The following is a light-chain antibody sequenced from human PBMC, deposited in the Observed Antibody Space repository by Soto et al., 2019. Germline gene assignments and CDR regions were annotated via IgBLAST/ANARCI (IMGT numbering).Light chain of an antibody. J-gene: IGKJ4*01. CDR2: GAS. CDR1: QSVSSSY. V-gene: IGKV3-20*01. CDR3: QQYGSSPLT. Sequence: EIVLTQSPGTLSLSPGERATLSCRASQSVSSSYLAWYQQKPGQAPRLLFYGASSRAIGISDRFSGSGSGTDFALTISRLEPEDFAVYYCQQYGSSPLTFGGGTKVEIK.